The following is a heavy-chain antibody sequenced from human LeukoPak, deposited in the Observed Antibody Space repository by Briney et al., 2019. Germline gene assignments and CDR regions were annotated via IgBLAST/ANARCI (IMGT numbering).Heavy chain of an antibody. V-gene: IGHV4-4*07. D-gene: IGHD6-25*01. CDR3: ARMRLSSYWYFDL. Sequence: PSETLSLTRTVSGGSISSYYWSWIRQPAGKGLEWIGRIYTSGSTNYNPSLKSRVTMSVDTSKNQFSLWLSSVTAADTAVYYCARMRLSSYWYFDLWGRGTLVTVSS. J-gene: IGHJ2*01. CDR1: GGSISSYY. CDR2: IYTSGST.